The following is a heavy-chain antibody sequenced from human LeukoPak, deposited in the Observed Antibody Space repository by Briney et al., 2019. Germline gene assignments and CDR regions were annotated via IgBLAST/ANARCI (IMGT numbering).Heavy chain of an antibody. D-gene: IGHD5-18*01. CDR3: ARDRGGYTYSHDY. Sequence: SETLSLTCTVSDGSITNYDWSWVRQPPGKGLEFIGHVHYSGTANYNPSLRSRVTISIDTSKKHFFLKLKSVTAADTAVYYCARDRGGYTYSHDYWGQGTLVTVSS. J-gene: IGHJ4*02. CDR1: DGSITNYD. CDR2: VHYSGTA. V-gene: IGHV4-59*01.